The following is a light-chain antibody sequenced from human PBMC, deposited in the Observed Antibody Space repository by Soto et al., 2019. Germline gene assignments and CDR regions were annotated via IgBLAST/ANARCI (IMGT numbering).Light chain of an antibody. CDR2: AAS. CDR1: QGIGNY. Sequence: DIQMSQSPSAMSASVGDGVTITGLASQGIGNYLAWFQQKPGKVPRRLIYAASTLQSGVPSRFSGSGSGTDFPLTISCLQSEDFATYYCPQYYSYPRTFGQGTRLETK. J-gene: IGKJ5*01. CDR3: PQYYSYPRT. V-gene: IGKV1-17*03.